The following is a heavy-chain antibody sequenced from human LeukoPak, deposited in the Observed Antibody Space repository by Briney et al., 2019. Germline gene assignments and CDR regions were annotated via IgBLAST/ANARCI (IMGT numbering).Heavy chain of an antibody. Sequence: PGGSLRLSCAASGFSFSSYGMHWVRQAPGKGLEWVAIISFDKTKEYYAGSVKGRFIISRDDTENTLYLQMNSLSAEDTAVYFCAGSYSYYLDYWGLGTLVTVSS. CDR1: GFSFSSYG. CDR2: ISFDKTKE. D-gene: IGHD1-26*01. CDR3: AGSYSYYLDY. V-gene: IGHV3-30*03. J-gene: IGHJ4*02.